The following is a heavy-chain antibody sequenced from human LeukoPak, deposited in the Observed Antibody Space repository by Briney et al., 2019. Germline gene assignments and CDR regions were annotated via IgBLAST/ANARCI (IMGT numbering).Heavy chain of an antibody. J-gene: IGHJ4*02. V-gene: IGHV3-7*03. CDR2: IKQDGSEK. D-gene: IGHD5-18*01. CDR3: AKDISPDTAMVTPGY. CDR1: GFTFSSYW. Sequence: GGSLRLSCAASGFTFSSYWMSWVRQAPGKGLEWVANIKQDGSEKYYADSVKGRFTISRDNAKNSLYLQMNSLRAEDTALYYCAKDISPDTAMVTPGYWGQGTLVTVSS.